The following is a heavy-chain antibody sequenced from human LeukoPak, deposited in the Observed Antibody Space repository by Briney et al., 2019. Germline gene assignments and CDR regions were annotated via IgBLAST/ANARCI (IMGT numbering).Heavy chain of an antibody. CDR3: AREYYYDSSGYPGAFDI. V-gene: IGHV4-30-2*01. J-gene: IGHJ3*02. CDR1: GGSISSGGYS. CDR2: IYHSGST. Sequence: PSQTLSLTCAVSGGSISSGGYSWSWIRQPPGKGLEWIGYIYHSGSTYYNPSLKSRVTISVDRSKNQFSLKLSSVTAADTAVYYCAREYYYDSSGYPGAFDIWGQGTMVTVSS. D-gene: IGHD3-22*01.